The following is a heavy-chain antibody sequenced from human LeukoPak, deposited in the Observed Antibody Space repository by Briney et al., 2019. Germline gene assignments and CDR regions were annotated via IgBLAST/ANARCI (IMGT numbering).Heavy chain of an antibody. Sequence: EASVKVSCKASGYXFNRYGMSWVRQAPGQGLKWMGWISAYNGNTKNAQNLQGRVTMTTDTSTTTAYMELRSLKSDDTAVYYCARGHSTSWPEYFQHWGQGTLVTVSS. J-gene: IGHJ1*01. CDR3: ARGHSTSWPEYFQH. V-gene: IGHV1-18*01. CDR2: ISAYNGNT. D-gene: IGHD6-13*01. CDR1: GYXFNRYG.